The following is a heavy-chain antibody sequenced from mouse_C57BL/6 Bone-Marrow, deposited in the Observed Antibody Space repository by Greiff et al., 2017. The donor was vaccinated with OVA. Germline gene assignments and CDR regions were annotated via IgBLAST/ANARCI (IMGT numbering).Heavy chain of an antibody. J-gene: IGHJ1*03. CDR3: ARRVYGSSYRGYWYFDV. D-gene: IGHD1-1*01. CDR1: GYTFTSYW. Sequence: VQLQQPGAELVKPGASVKMSCKASGYTFTSYWITWVKQRPGQGLEWIGDIYPGSGSTNYNEKFKSKATLTVDTSSSPAYMQLSSLTSEDSAVYYCARRVYGSSYRGYWYFDVWGTGTTVTVSS. V-gene: IGHV1-55*01. CDR2: IYPGSGST.